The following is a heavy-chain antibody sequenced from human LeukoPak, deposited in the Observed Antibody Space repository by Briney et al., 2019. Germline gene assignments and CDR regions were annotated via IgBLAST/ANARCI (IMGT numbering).Heavy chain of an antibody. CDR2: ISSSGSTI. Sequence: PGGSLRLSCAASGFTFSSYEMNWVRQAPGKGLEWVSYISSSGSTIYYADSVKGRFTISRDNSKNTLYLQMNSLRAEDTAVYYCARGRFDFAYCGGDCNPLGYWGQGTLVTVSS. V-gene: IGHV3-48*03. CDR1: GFTFSSYE. CDR3: ARGRFDFAYCGGDCNPLGY. D-gene: IGHD2-21*02. J-gene: IGHJ4*02.